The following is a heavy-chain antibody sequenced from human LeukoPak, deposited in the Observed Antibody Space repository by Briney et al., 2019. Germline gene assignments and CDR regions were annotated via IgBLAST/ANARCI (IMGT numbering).Heavy chain of an antibody. CDR2: ISSGGGTI. D-gene: IGHD3-10*01. CDR3: ARALARFRKHY. CDR1: GFTFSNYE. V-gene: IGHV3-48*03. Sequence: GGSLRLSCAASGFTFSNYEMNWLRQTPGKGREWVSYISSGGGTIYYQDSVMGRVTNSRDNAKNSLYLQMNSLRVDDTAVYYCARALARFRKHYWGQGTLVTVSS. J-gene: IGHJ4*02.